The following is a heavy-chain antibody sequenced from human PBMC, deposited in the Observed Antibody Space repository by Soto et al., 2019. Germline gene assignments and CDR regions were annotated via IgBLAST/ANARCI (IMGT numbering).Heavy chain of an antibody. CDR1: GFRFIDYA. CDR3: TKDLYVQPPSGWFDP. V-gene: IGHV3-23*01. D-gene: IGHD1-26*01. J-gene: IGHJ5*02. CDR2: ISGSGDII. Sequence: GGSLRLSCAASGFRFIDYAMSWVRQAPGKGLECVSVISGSGDIIYYADSVKGRFTISRDNSKNTLYLRMNSLTVEDTAVYYCTKDLYVQPPSGWFDPWGQGTLVTVSS.